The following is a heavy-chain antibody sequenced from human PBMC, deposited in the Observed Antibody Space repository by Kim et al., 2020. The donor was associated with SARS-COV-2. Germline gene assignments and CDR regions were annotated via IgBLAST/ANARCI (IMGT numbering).Heavy chain of an antibody. CDR3: ARAPPFAPERRYYDYVWGSYRYDSQPKSTRYFDL. Sequence: SETLSLTCTVSGGSISSYYWSWIRQPPGKGLEWIGYIYYSGSTNYNPSLKSRVTISVDTSKNQFSLKLSSVTAADTAVYYCARAPPFAPERRYYDYVWGSYRYDSQPKSTRYFDLWGRGTLVTVSS. J-gene: IGHJ2*01. D-gene: IGHD3-16*02. CDR2: IYYSGST. CDR1: GGSISSYY. V-gene: IGHV4-59*01.